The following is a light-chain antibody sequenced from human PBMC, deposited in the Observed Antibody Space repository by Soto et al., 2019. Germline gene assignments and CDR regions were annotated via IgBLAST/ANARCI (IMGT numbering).Light chain of an antibody. J-gene: IGKJ1*01. CDR1: QSVRGSN. Sequence: LLTQSPGTLSLFPAQRATLSCRSSQSVRGSNLAWYQQKPGQAHRLLIFGASSRATGIPDRFSGSGSGTDFTLTISRLAREEFAMYYCQQYGSSPKTVGPGTKVDIK. CDR2: GAS. V-gene: IGKV3-20*01. CDR3: QQYGSSPKT.